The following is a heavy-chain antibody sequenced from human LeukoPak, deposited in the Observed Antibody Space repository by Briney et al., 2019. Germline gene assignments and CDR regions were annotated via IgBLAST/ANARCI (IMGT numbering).Heavy chain of an antibody. CDR3: AKASLRYSSSWYADY. D-gene: IGHD6-13*01. Sequence: GGSLRLSCAASGFTFDDYAMHWVRQAPGKGLEWVSGISWNSGSIGYADSVKGRFTISRDNAKNSLYLQMNSLRAEDTALYYCAKASLRYSSSWYADYWGQGTLVTVSS. CDR2: ISWNSGSI. CDR1: GFTFDDYA. J-gene: IGHJ4*02. V-gene: IGHV3-9*01.